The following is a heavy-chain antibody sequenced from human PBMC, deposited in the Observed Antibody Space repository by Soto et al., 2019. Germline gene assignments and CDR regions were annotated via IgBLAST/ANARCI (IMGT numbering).Heavy chain of an antibody. J-gene: IGHJ6*02. CDR1: GGSISSYY. CDR2: IYYSGST. D-gene: IGHD6-13*01. CDR3: ARVLCGSSWLNRGGCPGPYYYGMDV. V-gene: IGHV4-59*01. Sequence: SETLSLTCTVSGGSISSYYWSWIRQPPGKGLEWIGYIYYSGSTNYNPSLKSRVTISVDTSKNQFSLKLSSVTAADTAVNYCARVLCGSSWLNRGGCPGPYYYGMDVWGQGTTVTVSS.